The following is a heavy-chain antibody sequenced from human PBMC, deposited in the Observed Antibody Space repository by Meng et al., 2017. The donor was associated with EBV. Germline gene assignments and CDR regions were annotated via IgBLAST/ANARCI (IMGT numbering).Heavy chain of an antibody. CDR1: GDSISSFYY. J-gene: IGHJ5*02. V-gene: IGHV4-39*01. CDR2: VHYTGST. CDR3: ARPFPSWQSPRLDPFGA. D-gene: IGHD6-19*01. Sequence: QLQLREWGQGQVKPSGTLSLTGIVSGDSISSFYYWGWIRQPPGRGLEWIGSVHYTGSTYYSPSLKSRVTVSVDTSKNQFSLRLTSVTAADTAVYYCARPFPSWQSPRLDPFGAWGQGTLVTVSS.